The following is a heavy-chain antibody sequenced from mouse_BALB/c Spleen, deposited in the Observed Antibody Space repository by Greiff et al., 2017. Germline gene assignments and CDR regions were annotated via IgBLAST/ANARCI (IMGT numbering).Heavy chain of an antibody. J-gene: IGHJ4*01. D-gene: IGHD1-1*01. CDR1: GYSITSDYA. Sequence: EVKLQESGPGLVKPSQSLSLTCTVTGYSITSDYAWNWIRQFPGNKLEWMGYISYSGSTSYNPSLKSRISITRDTSKNQFFLQLNSVTTEDTATYYCAKHGSDAMDYWGQGTSVTVSS. CDR3: AKHGSDAMDY. CDR2: ISYSGST. V-gene: IGHV3-2*02.